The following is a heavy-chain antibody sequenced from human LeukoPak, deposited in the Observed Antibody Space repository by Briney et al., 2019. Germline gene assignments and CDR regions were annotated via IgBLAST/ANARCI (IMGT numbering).Heavy chain of an antibody. CDR3: ARHRLGYCSSTSCPLGAFDM. D-gene: IGHD2-2*01. Sequence: SETLSLTCTVSGGSISSYYSSWIRHPPGKGLEWLGYIYYSGSTNYNPSLKSRVTISLDTSKNQFSLKLSSVTAGDTAVYYCARHRLGYCSSTSCPLGAFDMWGQGTMVTVSS. CDR2: IYYSGST. J-gene: IGHJ3*02. V-gene: IGHV4-59*08. CDR1: GGSISSYY.